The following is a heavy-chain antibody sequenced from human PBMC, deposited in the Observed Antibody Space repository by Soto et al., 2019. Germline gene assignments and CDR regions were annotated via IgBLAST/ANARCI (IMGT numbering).Heavy chain of an antibody. Sequence: QALSLTSAISGDSVSSNSAACNWIRRSPSRGLEWLGRTYHRSKWYNDYALSVKSRIVISPDTSKNQFSLQLNSVTPEDTAVYYCARTIGHFDSWGQGTLVTVS. D-gene: IGHD2-15*01. CDR3: ARTIGHFDS. V-gene: IGHV6-1*01. CDR2: TYHRSKWYN. J-gene: IGHJ4*02. CDR1: GDSVSSNSAA.